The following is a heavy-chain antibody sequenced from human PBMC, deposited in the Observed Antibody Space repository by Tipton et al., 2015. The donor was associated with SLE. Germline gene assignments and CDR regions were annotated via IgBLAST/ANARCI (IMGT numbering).Heavy chain of an antibody. V-gene: IGHV5-51*01. CDR2: IHPPESNT. Sequence: VQLVQSGAEVKKPGESLKISCKGSGYNFAGSWIAWVRQMPGKGLECVGIIHPPESNTRYSPSFQGQVTISVGKSINTAYLQWSSLKALDTVMFWWSSQGCSGVSFHTLVFWGQGTLVTVSS. CDR3: SSQGCSGVSFHTLVF. J-gene: IGHJ4*02. D-gene: IGHD2-15*01. CDR1: GYNFAGSW.